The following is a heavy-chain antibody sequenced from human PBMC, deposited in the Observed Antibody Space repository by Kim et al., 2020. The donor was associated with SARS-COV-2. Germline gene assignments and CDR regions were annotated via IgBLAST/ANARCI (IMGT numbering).Heavy chain of an antibody. Sequence: ASVKVSCKASGYPFTSYYIQWVRQAPGLGLEWMGVINPSGSSANYAQEFQGRVTMTTDTSTSTVYMELSSLRSEDTAVYYCGKGGRGSYSPLVNCGQGTLVTVSS. CDR3: GKGGRGSYSPLVN. J-gene: IGHJ4*02. D-gene: IGHD3-10*01. CDR1: GYPFTSYY. V-gene: IGHV1-46*01. CDR2: INPSGSSA.